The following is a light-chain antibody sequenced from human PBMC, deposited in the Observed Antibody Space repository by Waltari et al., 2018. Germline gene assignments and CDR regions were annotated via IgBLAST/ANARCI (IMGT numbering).Light chain of an antibody. CDR2: QNM. V-gene: IGLV3-1*01. CDR1: KLGQRY. Sequence: SFDLTQTPSVSVSPGQTASITCSGDKLGQRYVCWFQQKPGQSPLLVMYQNMKRPSGIPDRFSGSSSGDKATLTISGTQAMDEADYYCQAWDSATVVFGGGTKLTVL. J-gene: IGLJ2*01. CDR3: QAWDSATVV.